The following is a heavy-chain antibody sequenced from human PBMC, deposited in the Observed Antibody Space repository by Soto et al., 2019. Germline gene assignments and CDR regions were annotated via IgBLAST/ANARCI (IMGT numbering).Heavy chain of an antibody. CDR2: TWSDGSNK. CDR1: GLTFSNYG. J-gene: IGHJ5*02. V-gene: IGHV3-33*01. D-gene: IGHD3-10*01. CDR3: AIGGFTFAT. Sequence: QVQLVESGGGVVQPGRSLRLSCAASGLTFSNYGMHWVRQAPGKGLEWVAVTWSDGSNKYYADPVKGRFTISRDNAKNTLYLPMTSLRADDTAVYYCAIGGFTFATWGQGTLVTVSS.